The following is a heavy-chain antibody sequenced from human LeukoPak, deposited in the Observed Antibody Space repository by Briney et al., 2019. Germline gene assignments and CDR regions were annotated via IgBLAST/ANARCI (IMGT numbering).Heavy chain of an antibody. CDR3: ARSLVNSFGELLAYFDY. D-gene: IGHD3-10*01. J-gene: IGHJ4*02. CDR1: GGSISSSSYY. V-gene: IGHV4-39*07. CDR2: IYYSGST. Sequence: SETLSLTCTVSGGSISSSSYYWGWIRQSPGKGLEWIGSIYYSGSTYYNPSLKSRVTISVDASKNQFSLKLSSVTAADTAVYYCARSLVNSFGELLAYFDYWGQGTLVTVSS.